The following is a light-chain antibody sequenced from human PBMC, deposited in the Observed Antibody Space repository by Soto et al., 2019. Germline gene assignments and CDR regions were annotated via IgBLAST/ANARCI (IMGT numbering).Light chain of an antibody. CDR2: LEGSGSY. Sequence: QSVLTQSSSASASLGSSVKLTCTLSSGHSSYIIAWHQQQPGKAPRYLMKLEGSGSYNKGSGVPDRFSGSSSGADRYLTISNLQFEDEADYYCETWDSNTHVXGGGTKLTVL. V-gene: IGLV4-60*02. J-gene: IGLJ3*02. CDR1: SGHSSYI. CDR3: ETWDSNTHV.